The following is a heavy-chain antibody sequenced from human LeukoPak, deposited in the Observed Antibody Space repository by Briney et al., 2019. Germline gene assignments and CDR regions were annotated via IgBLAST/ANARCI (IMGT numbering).Heavy chain of an antibody. CDR2: ISSGSTYI. CDR3: ARGSGSGWSWGTNYFDY. J-gene: IGHJ4*02. V-gene: IGHV3-21*01. CDR1: GFTFSTYI. Sequence: AGGSLRLSCAASGFTFSTYIINWVRQAPGKGLEWVSSISSGSTYIYYADSVKGRFTISRDNAKNSLSLQMNSLRADDTAVYYCARGSGSGWSWGTNYFDYWGQGALVTVSS. D-gene: IGHD6-19*01.